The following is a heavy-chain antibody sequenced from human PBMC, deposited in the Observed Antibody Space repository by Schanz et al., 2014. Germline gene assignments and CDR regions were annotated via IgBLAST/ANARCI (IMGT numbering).Heavy chain of an antibody. V-gene: IGHV3-23*01. J-gene: IGHJ4*02. D-gene: IGHD6-13*01. Sequence: DVQLLESGGGLVQPGGSLRLSCAASAFALNNYDMTWVRQAPGKGLEWVSCIRGSGGSTLYADSVKGRFTVSRDKSKNTLYLQMNSLRAEDTAVYYCARDSPNYSSSWARELGIDYWGQGTLVTVSS. CDR2: IRGSGGST. CDR3: ARDSPNYSSSWARELGIDY. CDR1: AFALNNYD.